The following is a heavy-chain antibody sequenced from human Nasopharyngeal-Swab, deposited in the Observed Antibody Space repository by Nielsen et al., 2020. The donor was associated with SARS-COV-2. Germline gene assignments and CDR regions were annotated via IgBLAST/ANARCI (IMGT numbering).Heavy chain of an antibody. CDR3: ARGPAGSYGDFHY. Sequence: WIRQPPGKGLEWVSSISTSSTNLYYADSVKGRFTISRDNARNSLYLQMNSLRVEDTAVYYCARGPAGSYGDFHYWGQGILVTVSS. D-gene: IGHD4-17*01. J-gene: IGHJ4*02. CDR2: ISTSSTNL. V-gene: IGHV3-21*01.